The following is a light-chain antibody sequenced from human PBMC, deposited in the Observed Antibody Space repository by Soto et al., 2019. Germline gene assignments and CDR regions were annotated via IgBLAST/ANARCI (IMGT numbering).Light chain of an antibody. Sequence: QSVLTQPPSASGTPGQRVTISCSGSSSNIGTNYVYWYQQLPGTAPKLLIYSNNQRPSGVPDRFSGSKSGTSASLAISGLRSEDEADYYCAAWDDSLRGPVFGGGTKGTVL. CDR1: SSNIGTNY. CDR3: AAWDDSLRGPV. J-gene: IGLJ2*01. CDR2: SNN. V-gene: IGLV1-47*02.